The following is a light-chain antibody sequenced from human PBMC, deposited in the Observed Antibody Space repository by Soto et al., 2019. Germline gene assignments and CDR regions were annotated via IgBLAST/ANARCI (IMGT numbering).Light chain of an antibody. CDR1: TSNIGNNY. CDR2: DYN. J-gene: IGLJ1*01. V-gene: IGLV1-51*01. Sequence: QSVLTQPPSVSAAPGQKVTISCSGSTSNIGNNYVSWYQHLPGAAPKLLIYDYNRRPSGIPDRFSGSRSGTLATLGITGLQTGDEADYYCATWDSSLRVYVFGAGTKLTVL. CDR3: ATWDSSLRVYV.